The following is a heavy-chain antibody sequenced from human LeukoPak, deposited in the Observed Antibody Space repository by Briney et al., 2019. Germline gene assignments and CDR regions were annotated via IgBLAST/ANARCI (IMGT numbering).Heavy chain of an antibody. CDR3: ARVGGIPAAGDYYFDH. Sequence: SETLSLTCTVSGGSLSTSSHYWGWIRQSPGKGLEWIGSIYSSGSTYYNPSLKRRVTISVDTSKNQFSLRLSALTAADTAVYYCARVGGIPAAGDYYFDHWGQGNLVTVSS. J-gene: IGHJ4*02. V-gene: IGHV4-39*07. CDR2: IYSSGST. CDR1: GGSLSTSSHY. D-gene: IGHD6-13*01.